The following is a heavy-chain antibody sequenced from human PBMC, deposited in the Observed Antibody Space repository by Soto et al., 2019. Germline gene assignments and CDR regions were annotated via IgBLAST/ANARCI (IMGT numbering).Heavy chain of an antibody. CDR3: ARPQGTTPAVWYFDL. J-gene: IGHJ2*01. CDR2: VYHSGKT. D-gene: IGHD2-2*01. Sequence: QVQLQESGPGLVKPSETLSLTCTVSGDYISSHYWSWIRQPPGKGLEWIGYVYHSGKTDSNPSLKSRVTIPMDTSKNQISLSLTSVTAADTAVYYCARPQGTTPAVWYFDLWGRGTLVTVSS. CDR1: GDYISSHY. V-gene: IGHV4-59*08.